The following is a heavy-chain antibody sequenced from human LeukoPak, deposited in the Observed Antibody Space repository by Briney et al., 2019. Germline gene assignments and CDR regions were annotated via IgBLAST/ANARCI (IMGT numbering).Heavy chain of an antibody. CDR2: IYSGGST. D-gene: IGHD2-15*01. V-gene: IGHV3-53*04. CDR1: GFTFSDYY. CDR3: ARGGWGHGYCSGGSCYDYFDY. Sequence: GGSLRLSCAASGFTFSDYYMSWVRQAPGKGLEWVSVIYSGGSTYYADSVKGRFTISRHNSKNTLYLQMNSLRAEDTAVYYCARGGWGHGYCSGGSCYDYFDYWGQGTLVTVSS. J-gene: IGHJ4*02.